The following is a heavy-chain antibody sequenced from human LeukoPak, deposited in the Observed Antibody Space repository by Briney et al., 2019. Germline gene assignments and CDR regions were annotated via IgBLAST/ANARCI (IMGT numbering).Heavy chain of an antibody. Sequence: GAPVKVSCKASGYTFTSYYMHWVRQAPGQGLEGMGMINPSGGSTSYAQKFQGSVTMTRDTSTSTVYMELSSLRSEDTAVYYCAVAYCGGDCYSRHDAFDIWGQGTMVTVSS. D-gene: IGHD2-21*02. V-gene: IGHV1-46*01. CDR1: GYTFTSYY. CDR2: INPSGGST. J-gene: IGHJ3*02. CDR3: AVAYCGGDCYSRHDAFDI.